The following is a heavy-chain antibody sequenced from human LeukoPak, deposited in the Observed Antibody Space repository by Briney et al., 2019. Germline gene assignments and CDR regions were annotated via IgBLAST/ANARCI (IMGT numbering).Heavy chain of an antibody. D-gene: IGHD5-12*01. J-gene: IGHJ4*02. Sequence: GGSLRLSCTASGFTFRNYEFIWVRQAPGKGLEWVSYISSSGSSIFFADSVKGRFTISRYNAKNSLSLQINSLRAEDTAFYYCARGGGYDWVDGYYLDYWGQGTLVTVSS. CDR2: ISSSGSSI. CDR3: ARGGGYDWVDGYYLDY. CDR1: GFTFRNYE. V-gene: IGHV3-48*03.